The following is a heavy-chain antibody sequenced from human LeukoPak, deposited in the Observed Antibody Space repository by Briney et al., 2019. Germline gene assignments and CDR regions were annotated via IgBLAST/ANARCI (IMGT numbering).Heavy chain of an antibody. CDR2: MNPKSGNT. Sequence: ASVTVSFTSSAYTFTIYDINWVRQAPGQGHGWMGWMNPKSGNTGYAQKFQGRVTMTRNTSISTAYMELSSLRSEDTAVYYCASSPSAYCGGDCYSPNWFDPWGQGTLVTVSS. CDR1: AYTFTIYD. CDR3: ASSPSAYCGGDCYSPNWFDP. D-gene: IGHD2-21*02. J-gene: IGHJ5*02. V-gene: IGHV1-8*01.